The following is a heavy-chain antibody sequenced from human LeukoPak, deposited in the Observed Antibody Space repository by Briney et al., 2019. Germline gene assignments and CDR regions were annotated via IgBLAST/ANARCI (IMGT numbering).Heavy chain of an antibody. CDR2: IYTSGST. V-gene: IGHV4-61*02. D-gene: IGHD5-18*01. CDR1: GGSISSGSYY. CDR3: ARDSGYSYPDY. Sequence: SETLSLTCTVSGGSISSGSYYWSWIRQPAGKGLEWIGRIYTSGSTNYNPSLKSRVTISVDTSKNQFSLKLSSVTAADTAVYYCARDSGYSYPDYWGQGTLVTVSS. J-gene: IGHJ4*02.